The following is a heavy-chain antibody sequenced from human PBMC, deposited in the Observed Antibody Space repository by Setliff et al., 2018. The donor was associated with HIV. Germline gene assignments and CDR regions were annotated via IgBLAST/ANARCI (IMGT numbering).Heavy chain of an antibody. J-gene: IGHJ4*02. V-gene: IGHV1-2*02. D-gene: IGHD3-22*01. CDR2: INPNNGGT. CDR3: ARDYYDSSGYSFFPGLPDY. CDR1: GYTFTGYY. Sequence: ASVKVSCKASGYTFTGYYMHWVRQAPGQGLEWMGWINPNNGGTNYAQKVQGRVTMTRDTSISTAYMELSRLRSDDTAVYYCARDYYDSSGYSFFPGLPDYWGQGTLVTVSS.